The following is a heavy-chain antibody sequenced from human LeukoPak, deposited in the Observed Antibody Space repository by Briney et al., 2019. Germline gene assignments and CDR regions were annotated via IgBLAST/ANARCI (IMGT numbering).Heavy chain of an antibody. J-gene: IGHJ3*02. Sequence: GGSLRLSCAASGFTFSSYSMNWVRQAPGKGLEWVSYISSSSSTIYYADSVKGRFTISRDDAKNSLYLQMNSLRAEDTAVYYCARDLAWSGYYKPDAFDIWGQGTMVTVSS. CDR3: ARDLAWSGYYKPDAFDI. V-gene: IGHV3-48*01. D-gene: IGHD3-3*01. CDR2: ISSSSSTI. CDR1: GFTFSSYS.